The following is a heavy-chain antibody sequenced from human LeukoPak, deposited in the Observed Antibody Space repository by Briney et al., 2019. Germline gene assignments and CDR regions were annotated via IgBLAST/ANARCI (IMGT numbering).Heavy chain of an antibody. J-gene: IGHJ5*01. D-gene: IGHD3-22*01. V-gene: IGHV3-43*02. CDR2: ISGDGGSN. Sequence: PGGSLRLSCAAPGFSFDDYAIHWVRQAPGKGLEWVSLISGDGGSNFYADSVKGRFTISRDNSKNSLYLQMSSLRSEDTALYYCARESDSSGWYDSWGQGTLVTVSS. CDR3: ARESDSSGWYDS. CDR1: GFSFDDYA.